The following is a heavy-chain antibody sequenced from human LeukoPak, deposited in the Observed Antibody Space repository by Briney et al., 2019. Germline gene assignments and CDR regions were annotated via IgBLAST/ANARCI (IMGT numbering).Heavy chain of an antibody. V-gene: IGHV3-53*01. CDR2: IYSGGRT. CDR1: GFTVSSNY. J-gene: IGHJ4*02. Sequence: GGSLRRSCAASGFTVSSNYMSWVRQAPGKGLEWVSVIYSGGRTYYADSVKGRFTISRDNSKNTLYLQMNSLRAEDTAVYYCARSSGSYLYFDNWGQGTLVTVSS. CDR3: ARSSGSYLYFDN. D-gene: IGHD1-26*01.